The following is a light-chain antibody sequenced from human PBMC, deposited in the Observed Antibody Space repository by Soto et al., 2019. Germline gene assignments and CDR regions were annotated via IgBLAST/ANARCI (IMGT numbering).Light chain of an antibody. J-gene: IGLJ2*01. CDR1: SSDVGGYNY. CDR3: SSNTSSSTVV. Sequence: QSALTQPASVSGSPGQSITISCTGTSSDVGGYNYVSWYQQHPGKAPKLMIYEVSNRPSGVSNRFSGSKSGNTASLTISGLQAEDEADYYCSSNTSSSTVVFGGGTKVTVL. V-gene: IGLV2-14*01. CDR2: EVS.